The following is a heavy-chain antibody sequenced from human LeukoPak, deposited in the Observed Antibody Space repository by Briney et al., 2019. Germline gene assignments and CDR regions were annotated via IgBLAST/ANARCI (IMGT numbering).Heavy chain of an antibody. D-gene: IGHD3-9*01. Sequence: PSETLSLTCAVYGGSFSGYYWSWIRQPPGKGLEWIGEINHSGSTNYNPSLKSRVTISVDTSKNQFSLKLSSVTAADTAVYYCARDRLRYFDWLLSYFDYWGQGTLVTVSS. CDR2: INHSGST. CDR3: ARDRLRYFDWLLSYFDY. J-gene: IGHJ4*02. CDR1: GGSFSGYY. V-gene: IGHV4-34*01.